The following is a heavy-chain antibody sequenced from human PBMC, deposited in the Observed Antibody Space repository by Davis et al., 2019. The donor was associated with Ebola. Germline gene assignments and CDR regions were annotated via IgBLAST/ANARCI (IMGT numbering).Heavy chain of an antibody. CDR3: AREDSSSSFLYYYYGMDV. D-gene: IGHD6-6*01. J-gene: IGHJ6*04. CDR2: IKQDGSEK. CDR1: GFTFSSYW. V-gene: IGHV3-7*01. Sequence: GESLKISCAASGFTFSSYWMSWVRQAPGKGLEWVANIKQDGSEKYYVDSVKGRFTISRDNAKNSLYLQMNSLRAEDTAVYYCAREDSSSSFLYYYYGMDVWGKGTTVTVSS.